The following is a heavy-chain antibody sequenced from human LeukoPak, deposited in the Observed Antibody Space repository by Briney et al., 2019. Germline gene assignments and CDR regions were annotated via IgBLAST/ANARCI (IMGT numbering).Heavy chain of an antibody. J-gene: IGHJ4*02. CDR3: ARVNFWSGYCDY. V-gene: IGHV4-34*01. CDR1: GGSFSGYY. CDR2: INHSGST. D-gene: IGHD3-3*01. Sequence: SETLSLTCAVYGGSFSGYYWSWIRQPPGKGLEWIGEINHSGSTNYNPSLESRVTISVDTSKNQFSLKLSSVTAADTAVYYCARVNFWSGYCDYWGQGTLVTVSS.